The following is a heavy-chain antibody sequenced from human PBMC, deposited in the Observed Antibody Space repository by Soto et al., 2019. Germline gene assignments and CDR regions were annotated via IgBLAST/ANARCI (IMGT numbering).Heavy chain of an antibody. D-gene: IGHD1-1*01. CDR3: AREAFRNGHNWFDP. V-gene: IGHV4-34*01. J-gene: IGHJ5*02. Sequence: PSETLSLTCAVYGGSFSGYSWTWIRQAPGTGLEWIGEINHSGSTNYNPSLKSRVTISVDTSKNQFSLKLTSVTAADTAVYYCAREAFRNGHNWFDPWGQGTLVTVSS. CDR1: GGSFSGYS. CDR2: INHSGST.